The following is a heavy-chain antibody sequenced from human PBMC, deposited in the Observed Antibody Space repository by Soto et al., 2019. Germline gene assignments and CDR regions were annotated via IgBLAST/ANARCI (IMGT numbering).Heavy chain of an antibody. V-gene: IGHV4-31*03. D-gene: IGHD3-9*01. CDR2: IYYSGST. J-gene: IGHJ4*02. CDR3: ARRELTFFDY. Sequence: SETLSLTCTVSGGSISSGGYYWSWIRQHPGKGLEWIGYIYYSGSTYYNPSLKSRVTISVDTSKNQFSLKLSSVTAADTAVYYCARRELTFFDYWGQGTLVTVSS. CDR1: GGSISSGGYY.